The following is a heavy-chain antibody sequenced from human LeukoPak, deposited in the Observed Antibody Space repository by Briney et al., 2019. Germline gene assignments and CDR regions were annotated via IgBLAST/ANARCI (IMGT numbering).Heavy chain of an antibody. J-gene: IGHJ6*02. CDR1: GYTFTSYD. D-gene: IGHD2-2*01. CDR2: MNPNSGNT. CDR3: ARGYQLPRRYYYYGMDV. V-gene: IGHV1-8*01. Sequence: ASVKVSCKASGYTFTSYDINWVRQATGQGLEWMGWMNPNSGNTGYAQKFQGRVTMTRNTSISTAYMELSSLRSEDTAVYYCARGYQLPRRYYYYGMDVWGQGTTVTVSS.